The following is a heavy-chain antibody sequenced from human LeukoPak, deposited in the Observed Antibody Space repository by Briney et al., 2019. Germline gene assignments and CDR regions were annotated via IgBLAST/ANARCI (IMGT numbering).Heavy chain of an antibody. J-gene: IGHJ4*01. V-gene: IGHV3-48*01. Sequence: GGSLRLSCAASGFIFSTYSMNWVRQAPGKGLEWVSYISRSSTTIYYTDSVKGRFTISRDNAKNSLYLQMNSLRGDDTAVYYCAVLIVAVGPFDSWAKEPWSPSPQ. CDR3: AVLIVAVGPFDS. CDR1: GFIFSTYS. D-gene: IGHD6-13*01. CDR2: ISRSSTTI.